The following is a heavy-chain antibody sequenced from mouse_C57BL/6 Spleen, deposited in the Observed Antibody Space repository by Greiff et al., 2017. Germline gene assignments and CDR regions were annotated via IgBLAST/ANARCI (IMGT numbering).Heavy chain of an antibody. CDR3: ERKDYYSNSAALAY. CDR1: GYTFTSYW. V-gene: IGHV1-50*01. J-gene: IGHJ3*01. Sequence: QVQLQQPGAELVKPGASVKLSCKASGYTFTSYWMQWVKQRPGQGLEWIGEIDPSDSYTNYNQKFKGKATFTVDTSSSSAYMQLSRLTSEDAEVYDCERKDYYSNSAALAYWGQGTLVTVSA. CDR2: IDPSDSYT. D-gene: IGHD2-5*01.